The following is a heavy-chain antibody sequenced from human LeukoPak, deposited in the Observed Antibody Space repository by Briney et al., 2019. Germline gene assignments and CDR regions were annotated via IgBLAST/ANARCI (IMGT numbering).Heavy chain of an antibody. J-gene: IGHJ4*02. CDR1: GFTFSSYP. V-gene: IGHV3-64*02. Sequence: GGSLRLSCVASGFTFSSYPMHWVRQAPDKGLEYLSAILGNGHASFYADSVKGRFTISRDNSKNTLYLQMGNLRADVMVVYYCARDSSSGYSFHSWGQRTLVTVSS. CDR2: ILGNGHAS. D-gene: IGHD6-19*01. CDR3: ARDSSSGYSFHS.